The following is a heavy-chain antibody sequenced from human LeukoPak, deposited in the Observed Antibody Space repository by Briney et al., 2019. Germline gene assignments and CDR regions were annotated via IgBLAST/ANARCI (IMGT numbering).Heavy chain of an antibody. CDR2: INHSGST. CDR1: GGSFSGYY. J-gene: IGHJ4*02. Sequence: SETLSLTCAVYGGSFSGYYCSWIRQSPGKGLEWIGEINHSGSTRYNPSLKSRVTISVDASKNQFSLKLSSVTAADTAVYYCAVAAAGSDYYFDYWGQGTLVTVSS. V-gene: IGHV4-34*01. CDR3: AVAAAGSDYYFDY. D-gene: IGHD6-13*01.